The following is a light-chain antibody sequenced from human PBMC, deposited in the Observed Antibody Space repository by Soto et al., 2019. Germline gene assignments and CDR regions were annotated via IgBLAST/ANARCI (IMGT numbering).Light chain of an antibody. CDR3: QQYNNWPPIT. CDR2: GAS. V-gene: IGKV3D-15*01. Sequence: EIVLTQSPGTLSLSPGERATLSCRASQSVNSRLAWYQHKPGQAPRLLISGASSRATGIPDRFSGSGSGTEFTLTISSLQSEDFAVYYCQQYNNWPPITFGQGTRLEIK. CDR1: QSVNSR. J-gene: IGKJ5*01.